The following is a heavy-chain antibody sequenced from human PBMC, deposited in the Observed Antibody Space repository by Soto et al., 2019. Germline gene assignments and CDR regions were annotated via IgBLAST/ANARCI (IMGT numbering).Heavy chain of an antibody. CDR3: ARSQGSSTSLDIFYYYYYGMDV. Sequence: QVQLVQSGAEVKKPGSSVKVSCKASGGTFSSYAISWVRQAPGQGLEWMGGIIPISGTANNAQKFQGRVTITADESTSTAYMELSSLISEDTAVYYCARSQGSSTSLDIFYYYYYGMDVWGQGTTVTVSS. J-gene: IGHJ6*02. V-gene: IGHV1-69*01. CDR1: GGTFSSYA. D-gene: IGHD2-2*01. CDR2: IIPISGTA.